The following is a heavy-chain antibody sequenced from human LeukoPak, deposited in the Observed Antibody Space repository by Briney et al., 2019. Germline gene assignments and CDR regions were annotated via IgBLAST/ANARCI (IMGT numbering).Heavy chain of an antibody. J-gene: IGHJ4*02. D-gene: IGHD3-10*01. Sequence: SETLSLTCAVSGYSISSASYWGWIRQPPGKRPEWIGNIYHSGSPYYNPSLKSRVTISVDTSKNQFSLKLSSVTAADTAVYYCARRITMVRGVMWDTFDYWGQGTLVTVSS. CDR2: IYHSGSP. V-gene: IGHV4-38-2*01. CDR3: ARRITMVRGVMWDTFDY. CDR1: GYSISSASY.